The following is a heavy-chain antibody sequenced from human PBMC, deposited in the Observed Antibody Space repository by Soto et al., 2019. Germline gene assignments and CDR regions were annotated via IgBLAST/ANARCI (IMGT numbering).Heavy chain of an antibody. V-gene: IGHV3-53*02. CDR1: GISVSRNY. Sequence: QLVETGGGLIQPGTSLTLSCAASGISVSRNYMTWVRQGPGKGLEWVSFVYSGGATFYADSVKGRFILSRDDSQNTMYLQMNNLRAEDTAVYYCARVPGRLWGRGTLVTVAS. D-gene: IGHD3-10*01. CDR2: VYSGGAT. J-gene: IGHJ4*02. CDR3: ARVPGRL.